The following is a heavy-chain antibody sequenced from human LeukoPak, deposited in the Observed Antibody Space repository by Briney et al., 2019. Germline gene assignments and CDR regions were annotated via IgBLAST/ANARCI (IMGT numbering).Heavy chain of an antibody. J-gene: IGHJ6*02. CDR1: GFTVSSNY. CDR2: IYYSGST. Sequence: GSLRLSCAASGFTVSSNYMSWIRQPPGKGLEWIGSIYYSGSTYYNPSLKSRVTISVDTSKNQFSLKLSSVTAADTAVYYCARAVADIYYYYYYGMDVWGQGTTVTVSS. CDR3: ARAVADIYYYYYYGMDV. V-gene: IGHV4-39*07. D-gene: IGHD6-19*01.